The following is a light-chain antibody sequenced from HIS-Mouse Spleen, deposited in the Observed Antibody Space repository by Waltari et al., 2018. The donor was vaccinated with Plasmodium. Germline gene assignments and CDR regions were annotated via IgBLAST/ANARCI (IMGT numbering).Light chain of an antibody. V-gene: IGLV3-10*01. CDR1: ALPKKY. CDR2: EDS. CDR3: YSTDSSGNHRV. J-gene: IGLJ3*02. Sequence: SYELTQPPSVSVSPGQTARITCSGDALPKKYAYWYQQKSGQATVLVIYEDSKRPSGIPESFSGSSSGTRATLTISGAQVEDEADYYCYSTDSSGNHRVFGGGTKLTVL.